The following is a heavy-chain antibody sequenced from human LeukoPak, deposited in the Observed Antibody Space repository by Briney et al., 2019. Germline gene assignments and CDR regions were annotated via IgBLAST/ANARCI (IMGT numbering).Heavy chain of an antibody. CDR2: INPSGGST. D-gene: IGHD2-8*01. CDR3: ARGGANCTNGVCEWNWFDP. J-gene: IGHJ5*02. Sequence: ASVKVSCKASGYTFTSYYMHWVRQAPGQGLEWMRIINPSGGSTSYAQKFQGRVTMTRDTSTSTVYMELSSLRSEDTAVYYCARGGANCTNGVCEWNWFDPWGQGTLVTVSS. V-gene: IGHV1-46*03. CDR1: GYTFTSYY.